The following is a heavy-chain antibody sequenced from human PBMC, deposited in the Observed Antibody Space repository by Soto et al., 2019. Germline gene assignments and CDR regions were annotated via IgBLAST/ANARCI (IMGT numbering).Heavy chain of an antibody. V-gene: IGHV1-69*12. J-gene: IGHJ4*02. CDR1: GGTFSSYA. D-gene: IGHD6-19*01. Sequence: QVQLVQSGAEVKKPGSSVKVSCKAYGGTFSSYAISWVRQAPGQGLEWMGGIIPIFGTANYAQKFQGRVTITADESTSTAYMELSSLRSEDTAVYYCARARGGYSSGWYGGVGYWGQGTLVTVSS. CDR3: ARARGGYSSGWYGGVGY. CDR2: IIPIFGTA.